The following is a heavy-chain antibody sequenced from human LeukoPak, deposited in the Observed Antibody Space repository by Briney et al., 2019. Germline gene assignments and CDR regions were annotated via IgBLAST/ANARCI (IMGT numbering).Heavy chain of an antibody. Sequence: GGSLRLSCAASGFTFSRYWMHWVRQAPGKGLEWVSRIQIDGSSTNYADSVKGRFTISRDNDKNTLYLQMHSLRAEDTAMYYCSRFPPGGRRTLDLGGLGTLVFVSS. V-gene: IGHV3-74*01. CDR1: GFTFSRYW. CDR2: IQIDGSST. CDR3: SRFPPGGRRTLDL. D-gene: IGHD4-23*01. J-gene: IGHJ2*01.